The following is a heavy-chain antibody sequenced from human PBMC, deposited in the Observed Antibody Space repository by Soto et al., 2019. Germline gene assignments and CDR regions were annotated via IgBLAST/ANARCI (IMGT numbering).Heavy chain of an antibody. CDR2: INPNSGGT. Sequence: ASVKVSCKASGYTFTGYYMHWVRQAPGQGLEWMGWINPNSGGTNYAQKFQGWVTMTRDTSISTAYMELSRLRSDDTAVYYCARAMVPAAKLHYYGMDVWGQGTTVTVSS. CDR3: ARAMVPAAKLHYYGMDV. V-gene: IGHV1-2*04. CDR1: GYTFTGYY. D-gene: IGHD2-2*01. J-gene: IGHJ6*02.